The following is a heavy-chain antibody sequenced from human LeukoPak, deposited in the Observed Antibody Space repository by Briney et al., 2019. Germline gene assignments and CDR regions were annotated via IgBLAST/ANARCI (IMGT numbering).Heavy chain of an antibody. CDR3: ARESSTLSLDYFHY. D-gene: IGHD2/OR15-2a*01. CDR1: GGSISSFY. CDR2: IYYSGST. Sequence: SETLSLPCTVSGGSISSFYWSWLRQPPGKGREWMGYIYYSGSTNYNPSLKSRVTISVDTSKNQFSLKLSSVTAAATAVYYRARESSTLSLDYFHYWGQGTLVTVSP. V-gene: IGHV4-59*12. J-gene: IGHJ4*02.